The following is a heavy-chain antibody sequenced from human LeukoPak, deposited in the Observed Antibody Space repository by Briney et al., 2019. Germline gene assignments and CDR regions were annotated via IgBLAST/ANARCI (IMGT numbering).Heavy chain of an antibody. D-gene: IGHD3-10*01. V-gene: IGHV3-21*01. Sequence: GGSLRLSCAASGFTFSSYSMNWVRKAPGKGLDWVSSISSSSSFKYYADSVKGRFTISRDNAKNSLYLQMNSLRAEDTAVYYCARNELLWFGESKGFDYWGQGALVTVSS. CDR1: GFTFSSYS. J-gene: IGHJ4*02. CDR2: ISSSSSFK. CDR3: ARNELLWFGESKGFDY.